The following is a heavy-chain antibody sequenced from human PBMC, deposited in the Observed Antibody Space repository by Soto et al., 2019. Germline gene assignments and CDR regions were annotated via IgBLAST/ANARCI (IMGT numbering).Heavy chain of an antibody. V-gene: IGHV3-30-3*01. CDR1: GFTFSSYA. Sequence: QVQLVESGGGVVQPGRSLRLSCAASGFTFSSYAMHWVRQAPGKGLEWVAVISDDGRNKYYADSVKGRFTISRDNFKNTLYLQMNSLRAEDTAVYYCARDYYRFNSGYGFSMDVWGQGTTVTVSS. J-gene: IGHJ6*02. CDR3: ARDYYRFNSGYGFSMDV. CDR2: ISDDGRNK. D-gene: IGHD5-12*01.